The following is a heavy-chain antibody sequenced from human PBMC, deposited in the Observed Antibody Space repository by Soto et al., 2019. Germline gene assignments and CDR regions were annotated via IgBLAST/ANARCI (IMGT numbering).Heavy chain of an antibody. J-gene: IGHJ5*02. Sequence: PSETLSLTCTVSGGSISSGDYYWSWIRQHPGKGLEWIGYIYYSGSTYYNPSLKSRVTISVDTSKNQFSLKLSSVTAADTAVYYCARAFIEGERLNWFDPWGQGTLVTVSS. V-gene: IGHV4-31*03. D-gene: IGHD2-21*01. CDR3: ARAFIEGERLNWFDP. CDR1: GGSISSGDYY. CDR2: IYYSGST.